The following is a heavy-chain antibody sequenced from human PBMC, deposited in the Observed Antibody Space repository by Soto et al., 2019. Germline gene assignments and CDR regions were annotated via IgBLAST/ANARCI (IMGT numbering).Heavy chain of an antibody. J-gene: IGHJ4*02. CDR1: GYTFTSYD. V-gene: IGHV1-8*01. CDR2: MNPNSGNT. D-gene: IGHD6-19*01. Sequence: QVQLVQSGAEVKKPGASVKVSCKASGYTFTSYDINWVRQATGQGLEWMGWMNPNSGNTGYAQKYQCRGTMTGTTCISTAYMELSSLRSEATAVSYGARVLSSGRVSNWGQGPLVTVSS. CDR3: ARVLSSGRVSN.